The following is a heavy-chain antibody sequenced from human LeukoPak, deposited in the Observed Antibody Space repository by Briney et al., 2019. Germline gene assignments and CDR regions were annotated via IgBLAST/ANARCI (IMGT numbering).Heavy chain of an antibody. V-gene: IGHV4-38-2*01. Sequence: SETLSLTXAVSGYSISSGYYWGWIRQPPGKGLEWIGSVYHSGSTYYNPSLKSRVTISVDTSKNQFSLKLSSVTAADTAVYYCARHRVGSGDTYYDFWSGYSGFDPWGQGTLSPSPQ. D-gene: IGHD3-3*01. CDR1: GYSISSGYY. CDR2: VYHSGST. J-gene: IGHJ5*02. CDR3: ARHRVGSGDTYYDFWSGYSGFDP.